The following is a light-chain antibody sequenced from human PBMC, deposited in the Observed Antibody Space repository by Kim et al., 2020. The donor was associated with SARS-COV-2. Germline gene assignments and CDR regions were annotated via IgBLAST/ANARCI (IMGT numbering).Light chain of an antibody. CDR3: QQYGNSPT. V-gene: IGKV3-20*01. CDR2: GAS. Sequence: LSTGEGATLACRASQSISDKYLAWYQQKPGQAPRLLIFGASSRATGIPDRFSGSGYGTDFTLTISRLGPEDFALYYCQQYGNSPTFGQGTKVDIK. CDR1: QSISDKY. J-gene: IGKJ2*01.